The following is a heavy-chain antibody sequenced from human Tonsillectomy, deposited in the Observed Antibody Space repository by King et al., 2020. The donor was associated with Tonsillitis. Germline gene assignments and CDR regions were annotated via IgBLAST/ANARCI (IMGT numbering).Heavy chain of an antibody. Sequence: VQLVESGGGVVQPGRSLRLSCAASRFTFSSYGMHWVRQAPGKGLEWVAVISYDGSNKYYADSVKGRFTISRDNSKNTLYLQMNSLRAEDTAVYYCARDPEGPIFDYWGQGTLVTVSS. CDR1: RFTFSSYG. J-gene: IGHJ4*02. D-gene: IGHD1-14*01. V-gene: IGHV3-33*05. CDR3: ARDPEGPIFDY. CDR2: ISYDGSNK.